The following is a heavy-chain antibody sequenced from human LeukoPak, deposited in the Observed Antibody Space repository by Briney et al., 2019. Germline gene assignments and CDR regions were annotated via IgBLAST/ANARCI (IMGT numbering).Heavy chain of an antibody. D-gene: IGHD2-2*01. V-gene: IGHV3-21*06. Sequence: GGSLRLSCAASGSTFTSYGMNWVRQAPGKGLEWVSSISSSSYHINYADSVRGRFTISRDNAKNSLYLQMNILRAEDTAVYYCARAYCSSTRCDYYFDSWGQGTLVTVSS. J-gene: IGHJ4*02. CDR1: GSTFTSYG. CDR3: ARAYCSSTRCDYYFDS. CDR2: ISSSSYHI.